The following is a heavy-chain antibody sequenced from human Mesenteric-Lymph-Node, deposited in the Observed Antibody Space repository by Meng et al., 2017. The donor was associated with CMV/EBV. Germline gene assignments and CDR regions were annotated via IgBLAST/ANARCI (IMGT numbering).Heavy chain of an antibody. CDR2: ITHSGST. CDR3: ARGLLYCSSTSCLSWFDP. J-gene: IGHJ5*02. CDR1: GGSFSGYY. Sequence: SETLSPTCAVHGGSFSGYYWSWTRQLPGKGLEWIGEITHSGSTNYNPSLKSRVTISVDTSKNQFSLKLSSVTAADTAVCYCARGLLYCSSTSCLSWFDPWGQGTLVTVSS. D-gene: IGHD2-2*01. V-gene: IGHV4-34*01.